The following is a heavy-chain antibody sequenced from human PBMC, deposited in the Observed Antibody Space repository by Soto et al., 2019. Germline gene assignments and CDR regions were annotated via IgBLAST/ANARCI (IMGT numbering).Heavy chain of an antibody. CDR2: IYPGDSDT. CDR3: ARRGIGTTGTDYYYYMHV. J-gene: IGHJ6*03. V-gene: IGHV5-51*01. Sequence: GESLKISCKGSGYSFTSYWIAWVRQMPEKGLEWMGIIYPGDSDTRYSPSFQGQVTISADKSISTAYLQWSSLKASATAMYYCARRGIGTTGTDYYYYMHVWGKGTTVTVSS. D-gene: IGHD1-1*01. CDR1: GYSFTSYW.